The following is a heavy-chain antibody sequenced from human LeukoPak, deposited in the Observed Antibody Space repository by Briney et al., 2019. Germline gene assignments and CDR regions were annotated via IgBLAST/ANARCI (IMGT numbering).Heavy chain of an antibody. V-gene: IGHV1-8*01. CDR2: MSPNSGNT. J-gene: IGHJ5*02. CDR3: ARDNSVEDTAWWFDP. Sequence: ASVKVSCKASGYTFTSYDINWVRQATGQGLEWMGWMSPNSGNTGYAQKFQGRVTMTRDTSISTAYMELSSLRSEDTAVYYCARDNSVEDTAWWFDPWGQGTLVTVSS. D-gene: IGHD4-23*01. CDR1: GYTFTSYD.